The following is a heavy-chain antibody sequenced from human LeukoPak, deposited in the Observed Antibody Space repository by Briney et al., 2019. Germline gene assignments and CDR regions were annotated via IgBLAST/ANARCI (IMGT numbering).Heavy chain of an antibody. Sequence: GASVKVSCKASGYTFTDYYMHWVRQAPGQGLEWMGWINPNSGCTNYAQKFQGRVTMTRDTSISTAYMELSRLRSDDTAVYYCARGFMVRAQYNWFDPWGQGTLVTVSS. J-gene: IGHJ5*02. CDR2: INPNSGCT. D-gene: IGHD3-10*01. CDR3: ARGFMVRAQYNWFDP. CDR1: GYTFTDYY. V-gene: IGHV1-2*02.